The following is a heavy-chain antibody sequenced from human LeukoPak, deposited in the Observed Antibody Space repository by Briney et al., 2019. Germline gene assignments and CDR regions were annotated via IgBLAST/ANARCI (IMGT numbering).Heavy chain of an antibody. CDR2: ISYDGSNK. J-gene: IGHJ4*02. V-gene: IGHV3-30*18. Sequence: GGSLRLSCAASGFTFSSYGMHWVRQAPGKGLEWVAVISYDGSNKYYADSVKGRFTISRGNSKNTLYLQMNSLRAEDTAVYYCAKDGELLSYYFDYWGQGTLVTVSS. D-gene: IGHD1-26*01. CDR1: GFTFSSYG. CDR3: AKDGELLSYYFDY.